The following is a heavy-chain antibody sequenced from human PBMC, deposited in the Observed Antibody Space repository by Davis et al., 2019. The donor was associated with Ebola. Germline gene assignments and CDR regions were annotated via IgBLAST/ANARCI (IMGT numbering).Heavy chain of an antibody. CDR2: IYYTGST. CDR1: GGPISTYY. D-gene: IGHD3-22*01. V-gene: IGHV4-59*08. Sequence: SETLSLTCTISGGPISTYYWSWIRQSPGKRLEWIGYIYYTGSTNYNPSLKSRVTISVDTSKNQFSLKLSSVTASDTAVYYCARRGYYYDSSGYGAYGMDVWGQGTTVTVSS. CDR3: ARRGYYYDSSGYGAYGMDV. J-gene: IGHJ6*02.